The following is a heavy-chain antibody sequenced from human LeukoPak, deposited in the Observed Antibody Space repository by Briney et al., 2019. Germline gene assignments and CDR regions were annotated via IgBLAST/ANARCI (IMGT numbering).Heavy chain of an antibody. V-gene: IGHV4-59*11. CDR2: ISYIGST. CDR3: ARVGSLGATDN. CDR1: GDSISSHY. D-gene: IGHD1-26*01. J-gene: IGHJ4*02. Sequence: PSETLSLTCTVSGDSISSHYWSWIRQPPGKGLEWVGYISYIGSTYYNPSLKSRVTIALDTSKNQFSLKLRSVTAADTAIYYCARVGSLGATDNWGQGTLVTVSS.